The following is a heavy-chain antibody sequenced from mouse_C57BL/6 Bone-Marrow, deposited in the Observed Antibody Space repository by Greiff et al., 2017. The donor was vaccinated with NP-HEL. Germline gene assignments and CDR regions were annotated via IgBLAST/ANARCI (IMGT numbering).Heavy chain of an antibody. CDR1: GYSFTGYY. D-gene: IGHD6-2*01. CDR3: ARSLGHYAMDY. Sequence: EVHLVESGPELVKPGASVKISCKASGYSFTGYYMNWVKQSPEKSLEWIGEINPSTGGTTYNQKFKAKATLTVDKSSSTAYMQLKSLTSEDSAVYYCARSLGHYAMDYWGQGTSVTVSS. CDR2: INPSTGGT. J-gene: IGHJ4*01. V-gene: IGHV1-42*01.